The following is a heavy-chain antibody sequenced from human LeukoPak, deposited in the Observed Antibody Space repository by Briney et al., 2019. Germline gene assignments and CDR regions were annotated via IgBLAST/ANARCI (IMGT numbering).Heavy chain of an antibody. Sequence: ASVKVSCKASGYTFTSYYMHWVRQAPGQGLEWMGIINPSGGSTSYAQKFQGRVTMTRDTSTSTVYMELSSVTAADTAVYYCARALGGDYDYWGQGTLVTVSS. J-gene: IGHJ4*02. CDR1: GYTFTSYY. CDR2: INPSGGST. CDR3: ARALGGDYDY. D-gene: IGHD4-17*01. V-gene: IGHV1-46*01.